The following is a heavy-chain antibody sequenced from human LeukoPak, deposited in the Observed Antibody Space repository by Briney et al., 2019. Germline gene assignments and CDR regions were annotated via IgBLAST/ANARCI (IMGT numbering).Heavy chain of an antibody. CDR2: ISYDGSNK. V-gene: IGHV3-30*18. CDR3: AKDEMNYYGSGSYYQFDY. J-gene: IGHJ4*02. D-gene: IGHD3-10*01. CDR1: GFTFSSYG. Sequence: GRSLRLSCAASGFTFSSYGMHWVRQAPGKGLEWVAVISYDGSNKYYADSVKGRFTISRDNSKNTLYLQMNSLRAEDTAVYYCAKDEMNYYGSGSYYQFDYWGQGTLVTVSS.